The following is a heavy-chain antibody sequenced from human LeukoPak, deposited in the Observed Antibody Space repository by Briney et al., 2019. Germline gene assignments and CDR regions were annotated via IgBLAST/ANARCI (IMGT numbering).Heavy chain of an antibody. V-gene: IGHV4-39*01. CDR1: GGSITTTDFD. CDR2: ISSSGKA. J-gene: IGHJ4*02. Sequence: PSETLSLTCAVSGGSITTTDFDWAWIRQPPGQGFEWIATISSSGKAYYHPSLMSRVTIDTSKNQFSLDVTSVTAADTGLFYCARFKGGTGFDYWGRGILVIVS. CDR3: ARFKGGTGFDY. D-gene: IGHD1-26*01.